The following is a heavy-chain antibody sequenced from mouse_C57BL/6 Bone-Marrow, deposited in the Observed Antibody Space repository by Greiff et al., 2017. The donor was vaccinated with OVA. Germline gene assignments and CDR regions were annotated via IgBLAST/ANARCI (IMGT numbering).Heavy chain of an antibody. J-gene: IGHJ2*01. CDR3: ARWAYYYGSSWDY. D-gene: IGHD1-1*01. CDR2: IFPGSGST. V-gene: IGHV1-75*01. Sequence: VQLKESGPELVKPGASVKISCKASGYTFTDYYINWVKQRPGQGLEWIGWIFPGSGSTYYNEKFKGKATLTVDKSSSTAYMLLSSLTSEDSAVYFCARWAYYYGSSWDYWGQGTTLTVSS. CDR1: GYTFTDYY.